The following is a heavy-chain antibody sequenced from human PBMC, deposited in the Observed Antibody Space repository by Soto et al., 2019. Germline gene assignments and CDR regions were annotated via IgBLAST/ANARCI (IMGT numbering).Heavy chain of an antibody. CDR2: ISYDGSNK. Sequence: LILSCEASGFTLPSYAMNWVRQAPVKGLEWVAVISYDGSNKYYADSVKGRFTISRDNSKNTLYLQMNSLRAEDTAVYYCARDRYCSTTSCPHRRNWFDPWGQGTLVTVSS. J-gene: IGHJ5*02. V-gene: IGHV3-30-3*01. CDR3: ARDRYCSTTSCPHRRNWFDP. CDR1: GFTLPSYA. D-gene: IGHD2-2*01.